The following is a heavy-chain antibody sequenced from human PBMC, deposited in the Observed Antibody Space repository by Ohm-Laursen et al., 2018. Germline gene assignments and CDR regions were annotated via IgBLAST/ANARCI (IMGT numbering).Heavy chain of an antibody. V-gene: IGHV3-30*18. CDR3: AKDPYSSGWTRVYYYYYGMDV. CDR2: ISYDGSNK. D-gene: IGHD6-19*01. CDR1: GFTFSSYG. J-gene: IGHJ6*02. Sequence: SLRLSCTASGFTFSSYGMHWVRQAPGKGLEWVAVISYDGSNKYYADSVKGRFTISRDNSKNTLYLQMNSLRAEDTAVYYCAKDPYSSGWTRVYYYYYGMDVRGQGTTVTVSS.